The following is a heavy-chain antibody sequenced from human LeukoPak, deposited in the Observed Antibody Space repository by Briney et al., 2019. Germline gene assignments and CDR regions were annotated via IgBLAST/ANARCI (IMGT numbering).Heavy chain of an antibody. Sequence: GGSLRLSCAASGFTFSSYAMSWVRQAPGKGLEWLSAISGSGGSTYYADSVKGRFTISRDNSKNTLYLQMNSLRAEDTAVYYCAKDSYYYDSSGYDWGQGTLVTVSS. D-gene: IGHD3-22*01. V-gene: IGHV3-23*01. CDR2: ISGSGGST. CDR1: GFTFSSYA. J-gene: IGHJ4*02. CDR3: AKDSYYYDSSGYD.